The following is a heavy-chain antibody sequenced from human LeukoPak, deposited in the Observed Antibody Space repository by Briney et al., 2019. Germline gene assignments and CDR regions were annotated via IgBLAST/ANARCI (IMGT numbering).Heavy chain of an antibody. V-gene: IGHV3-33*01. CDR1: GFIFSHYG. CDR2: IWSDGSNR. Sequence: GGSLRLSCAASGFIFSHYGMHWVRQAPGKGLEWVAVIWSDGSNRFYAGSVKGRFTISRDNSQNTVFLQMNSLRVEDTAMYYCARDAQRGFDYSNSLEYWGQGTLVTVSS. J-gene: IGHJ4*02. CDR3: ARDAQRGFDYSNSLEY. D-gene: IGHD4-11*01.